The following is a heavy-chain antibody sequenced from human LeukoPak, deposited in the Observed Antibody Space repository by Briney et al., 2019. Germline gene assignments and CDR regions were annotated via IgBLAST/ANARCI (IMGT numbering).Heavy chain of an antibody. V-gene: IGHV3-30*02. CDR1: GFTFSSYG. Sequence: PGGSLRLSCAASGFTFSSYGMHWVRQAPGKGLEWVAFIRYDGSNKYYADSVKGRFTISRDNSKNTLYLQMNSLKTEDTAVYFCARNYYDSSRYYADYWGQGTLVTVSS. D-gene: IGHD3-22*01. CDR2: IRYDGSNK. J-gene: IGHJ4*02. CDR3: ARNYYDSSRYYADY.